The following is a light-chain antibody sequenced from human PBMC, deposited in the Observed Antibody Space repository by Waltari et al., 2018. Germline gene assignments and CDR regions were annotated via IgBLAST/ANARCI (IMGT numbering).Light chain of an antibody. CDR3: QVWDTTSDHVV. CDR2: DDR. V-gene: IGLV3-21*03. Sequence: SYVLTQPPSVSVAPGKTARITCGGNNIGGKSVHWYQQRPGQAPLLVIYDDRDRPSGIPGRFSASNSGNTATLTSSRVDGEDEAVYYCQVWDTTSDHVVFGGGTQLTVL. J-gene: IGLJ2*01. CDR1: NIGGKS.